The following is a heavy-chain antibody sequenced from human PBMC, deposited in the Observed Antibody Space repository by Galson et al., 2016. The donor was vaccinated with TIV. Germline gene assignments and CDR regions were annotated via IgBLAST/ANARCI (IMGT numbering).Heavy chain of an antibody. V-gene: IGHV1-24*01. D-gene: IGHD3-22*01. CDR1: GDSLSELV. CDR3: ATAAWFPGLSLDN. J-gene: IGHJ4*02. CDR2: FDPEVGKT. Sequence: SCKVSGDSLSELVMHWVRQAPGKGLEWMGGFDPEVGKTIYAQKLEGRVTMTADTSTDTAYMELGSLRFEDTAIYYCATAAWFPGLSLDNWGQGTQVTVSS.